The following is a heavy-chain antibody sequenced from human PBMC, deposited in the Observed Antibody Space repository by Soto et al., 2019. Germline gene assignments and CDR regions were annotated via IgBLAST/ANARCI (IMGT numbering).Heavy chain of an antibody. CDR2: IWYDGSNK. CDR3: ARERSGLAFDAFDI. D-gene: IGHD3-3*01. Sequence: QVQLVESGGGVVQPGRSLRLSCAASGFTFGSYGMHWVRQAPGKGLEWVAVIWYDGSNKYYADSVKGRFTISRDNSKNTLYLQMNSLRAEDTAVYYCARERSGLAFDAFDIWGQGTMVTVSS. CDR1: GFTFGSYG. J-gene: IGHJ3*02. V-gene: IGHV3-33*01.